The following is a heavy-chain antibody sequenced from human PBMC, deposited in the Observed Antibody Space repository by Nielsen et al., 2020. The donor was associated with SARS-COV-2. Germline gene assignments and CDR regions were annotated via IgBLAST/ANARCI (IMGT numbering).Heavy chain of an antibody. D-gene: IGHD5-18*01. CDR2: ISDDGSNK. J-gene: IGHJ4*02. V-gene: IGHV3-30*18. Sequence: VRQAPGKGLEWVAVISDDGSNKYYADSVKGRFTISRDNSKNTLYLQMNSLRADDTAVYNCAKDGGYWSGNLDYWGQGTLVTVSS. CDR3: AKDGGYWSGNLDY.